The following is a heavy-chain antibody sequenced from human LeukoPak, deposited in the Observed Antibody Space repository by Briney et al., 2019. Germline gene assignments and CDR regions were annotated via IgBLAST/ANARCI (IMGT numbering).Heavy chain of an antibody. V-gene: IGHV3-74*01. CDR2: ISSDGRVT. CDR3: AKDFDLTVGASLDY. CDR1: GFTFSGYW. D-gene: IGHD1-26*01. J-gene: IGHJ4*02. Sequence: PGGSLRLSCAASGFTFSGYWMHWVHQAPGKGLVCVSRISSDGRVTNYADSVKGRFTISRDNAKNTLFLQMNSLRAEDTAVYYCAKDFDLTVGASLDYWGQGTLVTVSS.